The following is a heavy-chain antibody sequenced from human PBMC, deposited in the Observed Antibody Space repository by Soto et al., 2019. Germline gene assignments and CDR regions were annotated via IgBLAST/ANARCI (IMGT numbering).Heavy chain of an antibody. CDR3: ARDREYQPLPDY. D-gene: IGHD2-2*01. CDR2: ISSSSSTI. J-gene: IGHJ4*02. CDR1: GFTFNTYT. Sequence: EVQLVEFGGGLAQPGGSLRLSCAASGFTFNTYTMNWVRQAPGKGLEWVSYISSSSSTIYYADSVKGRSTISRDKAKNSLYLPMDSLRAEDTAVYYCARDREYQPLPDYWGQGTLVTVSS. V-gene: IGHV3-48*01.